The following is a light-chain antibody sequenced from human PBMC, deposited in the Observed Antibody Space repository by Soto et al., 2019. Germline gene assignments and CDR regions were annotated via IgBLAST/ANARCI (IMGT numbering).Light chain of an antibody. Sequence: EIVLTQSPGTLSLSPGERATLSCRASQSVRSGYLAWYQQKPGQAPRLLMYGASSRATGIPDRFSGSGSGTDFTLTISRLEPEDFAVYYCQQYGSSMYTFGQGTKVEIK. J-gene: IGKJ2*01. CDR2: GAS. CDR3: QQYGSSMYT. V-gene: IGKV3-20*01. CDR1: QSVRSGY.